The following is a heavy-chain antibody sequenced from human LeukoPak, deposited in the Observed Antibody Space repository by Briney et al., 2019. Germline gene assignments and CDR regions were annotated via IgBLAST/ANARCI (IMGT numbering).Heavy chain of an antibody. D-gene: IGHD3-10*01. CDR2: IYHSGST. Sequence: SETLSLTCTVSGFSISHGYYWGWVRQSPGKGLEWIGSIYHSGSTTYNPSLKSRVTISVDTSKNQFSLKLNSVTAADTAVYYCARGINYYGDYYYYYMDVWGKGTTVTVSS. CDR1: GFSISHGYY. V-gene: IGHV4-38-2*02. J-gene: IGHJ6*03. CDR3: ARGINYYGDYYYYYMDV.